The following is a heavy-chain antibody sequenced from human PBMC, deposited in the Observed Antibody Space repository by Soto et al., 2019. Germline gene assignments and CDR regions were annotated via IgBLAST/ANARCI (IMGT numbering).Heavy chain of an antibody. CDR3: ARVRFGEWGYAMDV. CDR1: GLTFSDCY. V-gene: IGHV3-11*01. J-gene: IGHJ6*02. D-gene: IGHD3-10*01. CDR2: ISSSGSSI. Sequence: QVQLVESGGGLVKPGGSLRLSCAASGLTFSDCYMNWIRQAPGKGLGWVSYISSSGSSINYADSVKGRFTISRDNAKNSLYLQMNSLRAEDTAMYYCARVRFGEWGYAMDVWGQGPTVTVSS.